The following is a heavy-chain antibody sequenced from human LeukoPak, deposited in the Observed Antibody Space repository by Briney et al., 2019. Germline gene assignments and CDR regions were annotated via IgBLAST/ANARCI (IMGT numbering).Heavy chain of an antibody. Sequence: PGGSLRLSCAASGFTFSDYYMSWIRQAPGKGLEWVSYISSSGSTIYYADSVKGRFTISRDNAKNSLYLQMNSLRAEDTAVYYCARVGGDDVLQLWLPYYYYGMDVWGQGTTVTVSS. CDR2: ISSSGSTI. J-gene: IGHJ6*02. D-gene: IGHD5-18*01. CDR3: ARVGGDDVLQLWLPYYYYGMDV. V-gene: IGHV3-11*01. CDR1: GFTFSDYY.